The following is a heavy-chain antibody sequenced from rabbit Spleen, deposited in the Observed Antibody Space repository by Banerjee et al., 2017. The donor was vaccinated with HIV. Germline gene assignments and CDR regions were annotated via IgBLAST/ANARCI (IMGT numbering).Heavy chain of an antibody. Sequence: QSLEESGGDLVKPGASLTLTCTASGFSFSSGYYVCWVRQAPGKGPEWIACTYGGSGGATYYGSWAKGRFTISRTSSTTVTLQMTGLTAADAATYVCARERSVSNAFNLWGQGTLVTVS. J-gene: IGHJ4*01. CDR2: TYGGSGGAT. V-gene: IGHV1S40*01. D-gene: IGHD1-1*01. CDR1: GFSFSSGYY. CDR3: ARERSVSNAFNL.